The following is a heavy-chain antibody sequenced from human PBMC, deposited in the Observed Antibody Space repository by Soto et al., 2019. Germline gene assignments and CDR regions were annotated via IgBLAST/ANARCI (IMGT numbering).Heavy chain of an antibody. J-gene: IGHJ4*02. Sequence: QVQLQQSGAEVKKPGASVKVSCKVSGHTLTELSMHWVRQAPGRGLEWMGGFDPEDGETIFAQKFQGRVTMTEDTSTDSTYMELTSLRSEDTAVYYCAAGGTRWLHSPFDYWGQGTLVTISS. D-gene: IGHD1-1*01. CDR2: FDPEDGET. CDR3: AAGGTRWLHSPFDY. CDR1: GHTLTELS. V-gene: IGHV1-24*01.